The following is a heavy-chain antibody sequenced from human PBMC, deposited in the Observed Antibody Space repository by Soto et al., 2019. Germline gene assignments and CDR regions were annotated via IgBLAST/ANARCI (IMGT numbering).Heavy chain of an antibody. V-gene: IGHV5-51*01. D-gene: IGHD3-3*01. Sequence: EVQLVQSGAEVKKPGESLKISCKGSGYSFTSYWIGWVRQMPGKGLEWMGIIYPGDSDTRYSPSFQGQVTISADKSISTAYLQWSGLKASDTAMYYCATGLYDFWSVYYPSNPPLDLDYWGQGTLVTVSS. J-gene: IGHJ4*02. CDR2: IYPGDSDT. CDR1: GYSFTSYW. CDR3: ATGLYDFWSVYYPSNPPLDLDY.